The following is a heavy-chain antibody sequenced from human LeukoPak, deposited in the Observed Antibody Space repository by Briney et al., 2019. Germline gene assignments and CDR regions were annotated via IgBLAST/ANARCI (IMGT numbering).Heavy chain of an antibody. J-gene: IGHJ3*02. CDR2: INHSGST. CDR1: GGSFSGYY. CDR3: ARDPGAPYSSSWYRDDAFDI. D-gene: IGHD6-13*01. Sequence: SETLSLTCAVYGGSFSGYYWSWIRQPPGKGLEWIGEINHSGSTNYNPSLKSRVTISVDTSKNQFSLKLSSVTAADTAVYYCARDPGAPYSSSWYRDDAFDIWGQGTMVTVSS. V-gene: IGHV4-34*01.